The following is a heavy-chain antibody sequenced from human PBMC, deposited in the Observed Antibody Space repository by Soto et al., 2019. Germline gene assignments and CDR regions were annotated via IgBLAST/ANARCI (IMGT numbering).Heavy chain of an antibody. J-gene: IGHJ4*02. V-gene: IGHV1-18*01. Sequence: QVHLVQSGAEVKKPGASVKVSCKGSGYAFTTYGITWVRQAPGQGLEWMGWISAHNGNTNYAQKLQGRGTVTRDTSTSTAYMELRSLISDDTAVYYCARGGYGDYWGQGDLVTVSS. CDR2: ISAHNGNT. D-gene: IGHD1-1*01. CDR3: ARGGYGDY. CDR1: GYAFTTYG.